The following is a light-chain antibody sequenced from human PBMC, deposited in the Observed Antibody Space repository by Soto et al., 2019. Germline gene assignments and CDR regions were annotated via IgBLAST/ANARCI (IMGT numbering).Light chain of an antibody. CDR2: DAS. CDR3: QQYNSYPWT. CDR1: QRIVVW. J-gene: IGKJ1*01. Sequence: DIQMTQSPSTLSASVGDRVNITCRASQRIVVWLAWYQQKVGKAPKLLIYDASNLESGVPSRFSGSGSGTEFTLSISSLQPDYFATYYCQQYNSYPWTFAQETKVAIK. V-gene: IGKV1-5*01.